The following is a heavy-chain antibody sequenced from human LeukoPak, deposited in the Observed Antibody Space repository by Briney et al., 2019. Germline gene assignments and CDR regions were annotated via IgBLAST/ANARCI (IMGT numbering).Heavy chain of an antibody. CDR3: TKGPYYSDSCGYSRRWFDP. CDR1: GFPFSSYA. Sequence: PGGSLRLSCAASGFPFSSYAMIWVRQAPGEGLEWVSSISGSGGRTYYADSVKGRFTISRDNSKNTLYLQMNSLRAEDTAVYYCTKGPYYSDSCGYSRRWFDPWGQGTLVTVSS. D-gene: IGHD3-22*01. J-gene: IGHJ5*02. V-gene: IGHV3-23*01. CDR2: ISGSGGRT.